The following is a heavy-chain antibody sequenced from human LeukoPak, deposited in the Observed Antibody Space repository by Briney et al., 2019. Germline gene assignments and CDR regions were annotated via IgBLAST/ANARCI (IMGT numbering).Heavy chain of an antibody. J-gene: IGHJ4*02. CDR3: AKGYDYESSGYPQPFDY. CDR1: GFTFGSYD. Sequence: PGGSLRLSCAASGFTFGSYDMSWVRQAPGKGLEWVSAISDSGGSAYYTDSVKGRFTISRDNSRNTLYLQMNSLRAEDSALYFCAKGYDYESSGYPQPFDYWGQGTLVTVSS. D-gene: IGHD3-22*01. CDR2: ISDSGGSA. V-gene: IGHV3-23*01.